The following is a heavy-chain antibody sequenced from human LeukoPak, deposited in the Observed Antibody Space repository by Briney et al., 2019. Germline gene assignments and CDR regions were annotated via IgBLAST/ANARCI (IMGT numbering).Heavy chain of an antibody. J-gene: IGHJ5*02. CDR2: MNPNSGNT. V-gene: IGHV1-8*01. Sequence: ASVKVSCKASGYTFTSYDMNWVRQATGQGLEWMGWMNPNSGNTGYAQKFQGRVTMTRNTSISTAYMELSSLRSEDTAVYYCARGRLLWFGEFNWFDPWGQGTLVTVSS. D-gene: IGHD3-10*01. CDR1: GYTFTSYD. CDR3: ARGRLLWFGEFNWFDP.